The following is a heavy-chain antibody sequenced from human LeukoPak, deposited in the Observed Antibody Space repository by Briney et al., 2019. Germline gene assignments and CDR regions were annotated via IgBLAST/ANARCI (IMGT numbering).Heavy chain of an antibody. CDR2: IYPRDSDT. Sequence: GESLKISCACSGFSFTTYWIGWVRQMPGKGLEWMGIIYPRDSDTRYSPSFQGQVTISADKSISTAYLQWSSLKASDTAMYYCARRRYNVYSGYDFDSWGQGTLVTVSS. CDR1: GFSFTTYW. J-gene: IGHJ5*01. CDR3: ARRRYNVYSGYDFDS. D-gene: IGHD5-12*01. V-gene: IGHV5-51*01.